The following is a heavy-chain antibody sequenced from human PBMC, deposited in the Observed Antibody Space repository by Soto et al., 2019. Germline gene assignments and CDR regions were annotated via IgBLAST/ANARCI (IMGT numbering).Heavy chain of an antibody. CDR2: LYYSGST. CDR1: GVSISSGDYY. D-gene: IGHD4-17*01. J-gene: IGHJ6*02. V-gene: IGHV4-30-4*01. Sequence: QVQLQESGPGLVKPSQTLSLTCTVSGVSISSGDYYWSWIRQPPGKALEWIGYLYYSGSTYYNPPLKRRVTLSVDTSKNQFSLKLSSVTAADTAVYYCARAQDYGDYYYYGMDVWGQGTTVTVSS. CDR3: ARAQDYGDYYYYGMDV.